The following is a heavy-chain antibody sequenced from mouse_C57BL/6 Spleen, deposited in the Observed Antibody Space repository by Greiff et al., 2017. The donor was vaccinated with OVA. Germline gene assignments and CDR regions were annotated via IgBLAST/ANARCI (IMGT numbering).Heavy chain of an antibody. Sequence: VQLQQSGPELVKPGASVKISCKASGYTFTDYYMNWVKQSHGKSLEWIGDINPNNGGTSYNQKFKGKATLTVDKSSSTAYMELRSLTSEDSAVYYCARSRLLGVAYWGQGTLVTVSA. V-gene: IGHV1-26*01. CDR2: INPNNGGT. CDR1: GYTFTDYY. J-gene: IGHJ3*01. CDR3: ARSRLLGVAY. D-gene: IGHD1-1*01.